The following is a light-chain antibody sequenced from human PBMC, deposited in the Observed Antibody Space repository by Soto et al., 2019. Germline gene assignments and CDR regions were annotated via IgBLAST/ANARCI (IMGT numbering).Light chain of an antibody. V-gene: IGKV3-20*01. J-gene: IGKJ2*01. CDR1: QSVTSSY. CDR2: GAS. Sequence: EIVLTQSPGTLSLSPGERATLSCRASQSVTSSYLAWYQQKPGQAPRLLIYGASSRATGIPDRFSGSGSGTDFTLTINRLKPEDFAVYYCQQYGSSPRTCGQGTKLEIK. CDR3: QQYGSSPRT.